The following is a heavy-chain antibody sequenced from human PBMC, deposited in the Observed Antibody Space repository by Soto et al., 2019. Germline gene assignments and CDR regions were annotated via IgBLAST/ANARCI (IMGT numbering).Heavy chain of an antibody. D-gene: IGHD1-26*01. CDR3: ARDFLIVGATTGAFDY. Sequence: QVQLVESGGGVVQPGRSLRLSCAASGFTFSSYAMHWVRQAPGKGLEWVAVISYDGSNKYYADSVKGRFTISRDNSKNTLYLQMNSLRAEDTAVYYCARDFLIVGATTGAFDYWGQGTLVTVSS. CDR2: ISYDGSNK. J-gene: IGHJ4*02. V-gene: IGHV3-30-3*01. CDR1: GFTFSSYA.